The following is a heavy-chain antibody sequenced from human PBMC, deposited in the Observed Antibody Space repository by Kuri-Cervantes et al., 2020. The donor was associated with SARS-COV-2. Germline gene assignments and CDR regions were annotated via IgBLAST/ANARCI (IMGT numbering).Heavy chain of an antibody. J-gene: IGHJ6*02. Sequence: GESLKISCEGSGYSFTIYWIDWVRQVPGKGLEWMGIIYPGDSDTRYTPSFQGQVTISADKSISTAYLQWSSLKASDTAMYYCARQTDGYSVSHPEGDYYGMDVWGQGTTVTVSS. CDR3: ARQTDGYSVSHPEGDYYGMDV. D-gene: IGHD5/OR15-5a*01. CDR2: IYPGDSDT. V-gene: IGHV5-51*01. CDR1: GYSFTIYW.